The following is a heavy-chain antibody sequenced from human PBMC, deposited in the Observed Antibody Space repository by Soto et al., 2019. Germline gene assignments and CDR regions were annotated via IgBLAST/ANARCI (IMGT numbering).Heavy chain of an antibody. V-gene: IGHV4-39*01. CDR1: GGSISSSSYY. CDR3: ARHIGYCSGGSCYRVRWFGP. Sequence: QLQLQESGPGLVKPSETLSLTCTVSGGSISSSSYYWGWIRQPPGKGLEWIGSIYYSGSTYYNPSLKSRVTISVDTSKNQFSLKLSSVTAADTAVYYCARHIGYCSGGSCYRVRWFGPWGQGTLVTVSS. J-gene: IGHJ5*02. CDR2: IYYSGST. D-gene: IGHD2-15*01.